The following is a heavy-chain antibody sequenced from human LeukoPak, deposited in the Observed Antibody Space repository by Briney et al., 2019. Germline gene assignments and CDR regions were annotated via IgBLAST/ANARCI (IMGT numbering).Heavy chain of an antibody. J-gene: IGHJ4*02. CDR3: AKDHGGHLFDY. CDR1: GFTFSNYG. V-gene: IGHV3-23*01. D-gene: IGHD4-23*01. Sequence: GGSLRLSCAASGFTFSNYGMNWVRQAPGKGLEWLSALSSSGGSTYYADSVKGRFTISRDNSKNTLYLQVNSLRAEDTAVYYCAKDHGGHLFDYWGQGTLVTVSS. CDR2: LSSSGGST.